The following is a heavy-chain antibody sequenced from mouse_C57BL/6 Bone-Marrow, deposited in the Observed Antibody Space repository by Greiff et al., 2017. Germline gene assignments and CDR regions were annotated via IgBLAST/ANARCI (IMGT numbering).Heavy chain of an antibody. CDR3: CYGSSSAWCAY. J-gene: IGHJ3*01. CDR1: GFNIKDYY. D-gene: IGHD1-1*01. CDR2: IDPEDGDT. Sequence: VQLKESGAELVRPGASVKLSCTASGFNIKDYYMHWVKQRPEQGLEWIGRIDPEDGDTEYAPKFQGKATMTADTSSNTAYLQLSSLTSEDSAVYYCCYGSSSAWCAYWGQGTLVTVSA. V-gene: IGHV14-1*01.